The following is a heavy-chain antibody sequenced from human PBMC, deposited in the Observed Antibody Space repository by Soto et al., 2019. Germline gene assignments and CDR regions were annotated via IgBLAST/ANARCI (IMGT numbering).Heavy chain of an antibody. V-gene: IGHV3-53*01. J-gene: IGHJ3*01. CDR2: IYSGGST. CDR1: VFSVSSDY. CDR3: ARDLTRDCVPGGTCSYLYAIEV. D-gene: IGHD2-15*01. Sequence: VGSLRLSCAASVFSVSSDYMNCVRHSPGKWLEWVSTIYSGGSTYYADSVKGRFTISRDNSKNTVYLQMNSLRAEDSAVYYCARDLTRDCVPGGTCSYLYAIEVWGQGTMVNVSS.